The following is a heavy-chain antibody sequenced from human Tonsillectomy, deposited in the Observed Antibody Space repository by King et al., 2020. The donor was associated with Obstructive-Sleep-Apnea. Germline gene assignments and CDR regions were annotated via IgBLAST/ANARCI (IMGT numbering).Heavy chain of an antibody. J-gene: IGHJ6*02. D-gene: IGHD2-15*01. CDR3: AKDLGYCSGGSCPPYGMDV. V-gene: IGHV3-23*04. CDR2: ISGSGGST. Sequence: VQLVESGGGLVQPGGSLRLSCAASGFTFSSYAMSWVRQAPGKGLEWVSAISGSGGSTYYADSVKGRFTISRDNSKNTLYLQMNSLRAEDTAVYYCAKDLGYCSGGSCPPYGMDVWGQGTTVTVSS. CDR1: GFTFSSYA.